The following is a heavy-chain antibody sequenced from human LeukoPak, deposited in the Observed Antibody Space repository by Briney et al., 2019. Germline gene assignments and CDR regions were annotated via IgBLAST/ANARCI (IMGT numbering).Heavy chain of an antibody. CDR2: IYFSGST. D-gene: IGHD1-26*01. Sequence: SETLSLTCTVSGGSISSYHWSWIRQPPGKGLEWIGYIYFSGSTNYNPSLKSRVTILVDTSKNQFSLKLSSVTAADTAVYYCARWVGVTSYFDYWGQGTLVTVSS. V-gene: IGHV4-59*01. CDR3: ARWVGVTSYFDY. J-gene: IGHJ4*02. CDR1: GGSISSYH.